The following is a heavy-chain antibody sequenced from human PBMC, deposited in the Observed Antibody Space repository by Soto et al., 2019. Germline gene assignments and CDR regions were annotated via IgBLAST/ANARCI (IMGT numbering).Heavy chain of an antibody. Sequence: LTLSLTCAISGDSVSSRDAAWSWIRRAPSRGLEWLGRTYYRSKWHSGYAVSLKSRIAINPDTSKNQFSLQLNSLSPEDTAVYYCARSGPGGYIDYWGHGTRVTVSS. D-gene: IGHD3-16*02. V-gene: IGHV6-1*01. J-gene: IGHJ4*01. CDR1: GDSVSSRDAA. CDR3: ARSGPGGYIDY. CDR2: TYYRSKWHS.